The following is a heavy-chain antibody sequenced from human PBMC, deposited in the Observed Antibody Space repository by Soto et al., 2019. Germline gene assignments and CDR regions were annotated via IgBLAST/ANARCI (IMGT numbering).Heavy chain of an antibody. CDR1: GFTFSNAW. CDR3: TTDDPINRN. V-gene: IGHV3-15*01. Sequence: GGSMRLSCAASGFTFSNAWMSWVRQAPGKGLEWVGRIKSKVDSATTDYAAPVKGRFSISRDDSRNTLYLQMNSLKIEDTAVYYCTTDDPINRNWGQGTLVTVSS. J-gene: IGHJ4*02. CDR2: IKSKVDSATT.